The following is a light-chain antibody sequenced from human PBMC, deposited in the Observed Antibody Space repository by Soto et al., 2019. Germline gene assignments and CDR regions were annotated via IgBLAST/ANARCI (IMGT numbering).Light chain of an antibody. CDR3: QQYGNSPIT. CDR2: GTS. Sequence: ILMTQSPGTLSVSPGERRTLSCRASQNIGNKVGWYQQKTGQAPRLLIYGTSSRATGIPDRFSGSGSGTDCTLTISRLEPEDFSVYYCQQYGNSPITFGQGTRLEIK. CDR1: QNIGNK. V-gene: IGKV3-20*01. J-gene: IGKJ5*01.